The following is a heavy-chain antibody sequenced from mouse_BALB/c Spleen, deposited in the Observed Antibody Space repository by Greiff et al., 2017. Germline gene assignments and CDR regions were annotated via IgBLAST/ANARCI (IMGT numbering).Heavy chain of an antibody. CDR2: IWGDGST. Sequence: QVQLKESGPGLVAPSQSLSITCTVSGFSLTGYGVNWVRQPPGKGLEWLGMIWGDGSTDYNSALKSRLSISKDNSKSQVFLKMNSLQTDDTARYYCARVYGNLYYYAMDYWGQGTSVTVSS. V-gene: IGHV2-6-7*01. J-gene: IGHJ4*01. D-gene: IGHD2-1*01. CDR1: GFSLTGYG. CDR3: ARVYGNLYYYAMDY.